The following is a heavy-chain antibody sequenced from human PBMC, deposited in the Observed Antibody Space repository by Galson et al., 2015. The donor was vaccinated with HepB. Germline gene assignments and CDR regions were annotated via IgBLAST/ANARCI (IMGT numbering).Heavy chain of an antibody. D-gene: IGHD5-18*01. CDR1: EFTFSSYA. J-gene: IGHJ4*02. CDR2: ISYDGSNK. CDR3: ASLVQLWLRPFDY. V-gene: IGHV3-30-3*01. Sequence: SLRLSCAASEFTFSSYAMHWVRQAPGKGLEWVAVISYDGSNKYYADSVKGRFTISRDNSKNTLYLQMNSLRAEDTAVYYCASLVQLWLRPFDYWGQGTLVTVSS.